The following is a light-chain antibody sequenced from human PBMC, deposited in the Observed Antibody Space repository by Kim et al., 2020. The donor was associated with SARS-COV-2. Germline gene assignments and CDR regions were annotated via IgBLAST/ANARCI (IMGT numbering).Light chain of an antibody. J-gene: IGLJ2*01. CDR3: QSYDSSNPVV. V-gene: IGLV6-57*03. CDR2: EDN. CDR1: SGSIASNY. Sequence: KTVTLSCTPSSGSIASNYVQWYQQRPGSAPTTMIYEDNPRPSGVPDRFSGSIDSSSNSASLTISGLKTEDEADYYCQSYDSSNPVVFGGGTQLTV.